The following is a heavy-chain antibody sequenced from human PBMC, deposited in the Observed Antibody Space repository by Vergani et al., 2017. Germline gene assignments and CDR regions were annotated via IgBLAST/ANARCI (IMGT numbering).Heavy chain of an antibody. J-gene: IGHJ4*02. CDR1: GGTFSSYA. Sequence: QVQLVQSGAEVKKPGSSVKVSCKASGGTFSSYAIRWVRQAPGQGLEWMGRIIPIFGTANYAQKFQGRVTITADESTSTAYMELSSLRSEDTAVYYCAGDDRYYDSLTCSTLDYWGQGTLVTVSS. CDR2: IIPIFGTA. CDR3: AGDDRYYDSLTCSTLDY. D-gene: IGHD3-9*01. V-gene: IGHV1-69*13.